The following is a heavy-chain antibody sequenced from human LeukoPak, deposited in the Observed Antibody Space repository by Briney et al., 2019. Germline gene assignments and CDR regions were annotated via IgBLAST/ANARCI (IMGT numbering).Heavy chain of an antibody. CDR2: IYYSGST. J-gene: IGHJ4*02. Sequence: SETLSLTCSVSGYSISSGYYWGWIRQPPGKGLEWIGSIYYSGSTYHNPSLKSRVTISVDTSKNQFSLKLSSVTAADTAVYYCATRSWIQLNWGQGTLVTVSS. V-gene: IGHV4-38-2*02. CDR3: ATRSWIQLN. CDR1: GYSISSGYY. D-gene: IGHD5-18*01.